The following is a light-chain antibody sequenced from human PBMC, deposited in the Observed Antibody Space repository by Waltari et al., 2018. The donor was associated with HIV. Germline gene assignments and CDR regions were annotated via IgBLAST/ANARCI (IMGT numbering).Light chain of an antibody. CDR2: GAS. CDR3: QHYGASPPVYT. CDR1: QTISSSS. Sequence: EIVLTQSPGTLSLSPGERATLSCRASQTISSSSLVWYQQKPGQGPRLLIYGASSRATGIPDRFSGSGSGTDFTLTINGLEPEDAALYFCQHYGASPPVYTFGQGTKLEIK. V-gene: IGKV3-20*01. J-gene: IGKJ2*01.